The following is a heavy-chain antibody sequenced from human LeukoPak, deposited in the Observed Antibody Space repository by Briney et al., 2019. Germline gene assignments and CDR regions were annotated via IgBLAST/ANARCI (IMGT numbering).Heavy chain of an antibody. D-gene: IGHD1-26*01. CDR2: ISSSSIYK. V-gene: IGHV3-21*01. Sequence: PGGSLRLSCAASGFTFSSYSMNWVRQAPGKGLEWVSSISSSSIYKYYADSVKGRFTISRDNAKKSLYLQMNSLRAEDTAVYYCARDLLGWELHYFDYWGQGTLVTVSS. CDR3: ARDLLGWELHYFDY. J-gene: IGHJ4*02. CDR1: GFTFSSYS.